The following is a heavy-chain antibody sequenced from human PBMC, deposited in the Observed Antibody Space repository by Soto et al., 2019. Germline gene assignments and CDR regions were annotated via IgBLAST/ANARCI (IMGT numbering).Heavy chain of an antibody. V-gene: IGHV3-30-3*01. J-gene: IGHJ6*02. CDR1: GFTFSSYA. Sequence: PGGSLRLSCAASGFTFSSYAMHWVRQAPGKGLEWVAVISYDGSNKYYADSVKGRFTISRDNSKTTLYLQMNSLRAEDTAVYYCARDQDDILTGYSAAYYYYGMDVWGQGTTVTVSS. D-gene: IGHD3-9*01. CDR3: ARDQDDILTGYSAAYYYYGMDV. CDR2: ISYDGSNK.